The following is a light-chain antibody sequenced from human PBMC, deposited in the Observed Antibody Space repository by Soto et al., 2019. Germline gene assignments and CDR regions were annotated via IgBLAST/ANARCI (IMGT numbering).Light chain of an antibody. CDR2: GAS. Sequence: EIVITQSAATLFVAPGKTASPSCRATQSVSSNFAWYQQKPGQAPRLLIYGASTRATGIPDRFSGSGSGTDFTLPISCLQSADSAVYFCQQRSNWPSITFGQGTRLEI. CDR3: QQRSNWPSIT. CDR1: QSVSSN. J-gene: IGKJ5*01. V-gene: IGKV3D-15*01.